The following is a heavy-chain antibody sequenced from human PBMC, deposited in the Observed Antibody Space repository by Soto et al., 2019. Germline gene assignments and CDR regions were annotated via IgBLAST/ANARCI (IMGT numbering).Heavy chain of an antibody. CDR2: INSDGSST. CDR3: ARGGLRAYWIDP. J-gene: IGHJ5*02. CDR1: EFTFSNYW. D-gene: IGHD4-17*01. V-gene: IGHV3-74*01. Sequence: EVQLVESGGGLVQPGGSLRLSCAASEFTFSNYWMHWVRQAPGKGLVWVSRINSDGSSTNYADSVKGRFTISRDNAKNTLYLQMNSLRAEDTAAYYCARGGLRAYWIDPWGQGTLVTVSS.